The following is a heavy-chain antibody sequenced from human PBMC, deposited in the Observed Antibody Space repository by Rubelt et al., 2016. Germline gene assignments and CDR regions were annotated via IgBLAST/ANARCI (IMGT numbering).Heavy chain of an antibody. V-gene: IGHV4-34*01. CDR1: GFSFGIYS. D-gene: IGHD6-19*01. J-gene: IGHJ3*02. Sequence: GSLRLSCAASGFSFGIYSMIWIRQAPGKGLEWIGEINHSGSTNYNPSLKSRVTISVDTSKNQFSLKLSSVTAADTAVYYCASGSSEWLMDAFDIWGQGTMVTVSS. CDR3: ASGSSEWLMDAFDI. CDR2: INHSGST.